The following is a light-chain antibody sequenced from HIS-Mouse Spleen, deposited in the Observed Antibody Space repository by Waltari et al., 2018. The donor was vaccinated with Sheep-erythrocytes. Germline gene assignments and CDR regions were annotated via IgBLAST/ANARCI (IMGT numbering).Light chain of an antibody. V-gene: IGLV2-23*01. Sequence: QSALTQPASVSGSPGQSITIPCTGTSSDVGSYNLASWYQQHPGKAPNLMIYEGSKRPSGVSNRFSGSKSGNTASLTISGLQAEDEADYYCCSYAGSSTPWVFGGGTKLTVL. CDR1: SSDVGSYNL. J-gene: IGLJ3*02. CDR2: EGS. CDR3: CSYAGSSTPWV.